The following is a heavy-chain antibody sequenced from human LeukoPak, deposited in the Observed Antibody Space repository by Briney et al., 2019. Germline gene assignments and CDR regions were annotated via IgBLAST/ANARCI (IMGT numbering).Heavy chain of an antibody. CDR2: ISSSGSTI. CDR1: GFTFSSYE. V-gene: IGHV3-48*03. CDR3: ARGSTIFGVVTTFDY. J-gene: IGHJ4*02. D-gene: IGHD3-3*01. Sequence: GGSLGLSCAASGFTFSSYEMNWVRQAPGKGLEWVSYISSSGSTIYYADSVKGRFTISRDNAKNSLYLQMNSLRAEDTAVYYCARGSTIFGVVTTFDYWGQGTLVTVSS.